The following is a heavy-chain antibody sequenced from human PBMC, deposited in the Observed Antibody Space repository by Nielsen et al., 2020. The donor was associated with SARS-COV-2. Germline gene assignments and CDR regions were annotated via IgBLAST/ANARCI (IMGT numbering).Heavy chain of an antibody. J-gene: IGHJ6*02. D-gene: IGHD2-15*01. CDR1: GFTFSSYW. Sequence: GGSLRLSCAASGFTFSSYWMHWVRQAPGKGLVWVSRINSDGSSTSYADSVKGRFTISRDNAKNTLYLQMNSLRAEDTAVYYCARVACSGGSCYSDYYYGMDVWGQGTTVTVSS. CDR3: ARVACSGGSCYSDYYYGMDV. V-gene: IGHV3-74*01. CDR2: INSDGSST.